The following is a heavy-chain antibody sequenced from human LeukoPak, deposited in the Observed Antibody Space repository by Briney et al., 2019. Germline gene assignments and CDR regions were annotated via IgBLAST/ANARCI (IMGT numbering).Heavy chain of an antibody. Sequence: SETLSLTCAVYGGSFSGYYWSWIRQPPGKGLEWIGEINHSGSTNYNPSLKSRVTISVDTSKNQFSLKLSSVTAADTAVYYCARLLLVNGGYASGTYHEGPDTYDIWGQGTMVTVSA. J-gene: IGHJ3*02. CDR1: GGSFSGYY. D-gene: IGHD3-10*01. V-gene: IGHV4-34*01. CDR3: ARLLLVNGGYASGTYHEGPDTYDI. CDR2: INHSGST.